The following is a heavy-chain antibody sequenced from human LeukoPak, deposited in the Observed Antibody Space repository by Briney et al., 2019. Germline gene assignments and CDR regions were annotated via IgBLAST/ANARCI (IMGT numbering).Heavy chain of an antibody. J-gene: IGHJ6*04. D-gene: IGHD6-13*01. CDR2: INHSGST. Sequence: SETLSLTCAVYGGSFSGYYWSWIRQPPGKGLEWIREINHSGSTNYNPSLKSRVTISVDTSKNQFSLKLSSVTAADTAVYYRAREIAAAGASYYYYYGMDVWGKGTTVTVSS. V-gene: IGHV4-34*01. CDR1: GGSFSGYY. CDR3: AREIAAAGASYYYYYGMDV.